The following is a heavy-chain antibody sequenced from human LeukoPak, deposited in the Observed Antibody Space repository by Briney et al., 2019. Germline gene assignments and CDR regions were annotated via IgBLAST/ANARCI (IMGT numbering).Heavy chain of an antibody. Sequence: GGSLRLSCAASGFTFSDYYMSWIRQAPGKGLGWVSYISSSGSTIYYADSVKGRFTISRDNAENSLYLQMNSLRAEDTAVYYCARDSAVAGYDYWGQGTLVTVSS. D-gene: IGHD6-19*01. V-gene: IGHV3-11*01. CDR1: GFTFSDYY. J-gene: IGHJ4*02. CDR3: ARDSAVAGYDY. CDR2: ISSSGSTI.